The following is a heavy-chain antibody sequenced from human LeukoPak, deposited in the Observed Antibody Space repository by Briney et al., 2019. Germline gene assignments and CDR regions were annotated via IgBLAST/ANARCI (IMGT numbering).Heavy chain of an antibody. J-gene: IGHJ3*02. CDR2: INPNSGGT. Sequence: ASVKVSCKASGYTFTSYGISWVRQAPGQGLEWMGWINPNSGGTNYAQKFQGRVTMTRDTSISTAYMELSRLRSDDTAVYYCARGGDYDAFDIWGQGTMVTVSS. D-gene: IGHD4-17*01. CDR1: GYTFTSYG. V-gene: IGHV1-2*02. CDR3: ARGGDYDAFDI.